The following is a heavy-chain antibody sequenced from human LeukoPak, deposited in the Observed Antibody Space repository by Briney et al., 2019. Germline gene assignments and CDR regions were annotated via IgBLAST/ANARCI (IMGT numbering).Heavy chain of an antibody. V-gene: IGHV3-33*08. CDR1: GFTFTSYW. Sequence: PGGSLRLSCAASGFTFTSYWMSWVRQAPGKGLEWVTFIRFDGSEEFYAESVKGRFTISRDNSKNTLYLQMNSLRAEDTAVYYCARRAGAYSHPYDYWGQGTLVTVSS. D-gene: IGHD4/OR15-4a*01. CDR2: IRFDGSEE. CDR3: ARRAGAYSHPYDY. J-gene: IGHJ4*02.